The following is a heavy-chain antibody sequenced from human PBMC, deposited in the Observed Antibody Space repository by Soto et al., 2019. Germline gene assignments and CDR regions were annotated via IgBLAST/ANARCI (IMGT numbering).Heavy chain of an antibody. J-gene: IGHJ4*02. CDR3: AHRGLRTVVGLVRTTAIYFDS. Sequence: QITLNESGPTQVKPRQTLTLTCTFSGFSLTTSGVGVGWIRQSPGKAPEWLALIYWADCKRYSPSLKRRLTITKATSKNHVVLTMADLGSADTATYCCAHRGLRTVVGLVRTTAIYFDSWGQGTPVAVSS. D-gene: IGHD3-3*01. CDR2: IYWADCK. CDR1: GFSLTTSGVG. V-gene: IGHV2-5*02.